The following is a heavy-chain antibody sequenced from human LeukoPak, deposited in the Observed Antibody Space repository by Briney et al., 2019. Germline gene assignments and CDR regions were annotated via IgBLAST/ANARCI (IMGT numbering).Heavy chain of an antibody. CDR1: GGAFSGYY. CDR2: INHSGST. Sequence: PSETLSLTCAVYGGAFSGYYWSWVRQPPGPGREWIGEINHSGSTNYNPSLTSRVTISVDTSTNQISLKLSSVTAADTAVYYCATDMVRGANDYWGQGTLVTVSS. V-gene: IGHV4-34*01. CDR3: ATDMVRGANDY. J-gene: IGHJ4*02. D-gene: IGHD3-10*01.